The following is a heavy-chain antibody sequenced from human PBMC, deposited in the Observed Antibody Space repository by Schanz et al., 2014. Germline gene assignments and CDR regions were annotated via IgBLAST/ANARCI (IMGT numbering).Heavy chain of an antibody. J-gene: IGHJ5*02. Sequence: EVHLVESGGGLVQPGGSLRLSCAASGFNFITFAMSWVRQAPGKGPEWVSAIGGDASRTYYADSVKGRFTISRDNSKSTRYLKMNSLRADDTAVYYCARAPPLVRGIAGWFGPWGQGSLVTVSS. CDR3: ARAPPLVRGIAGWFGP. CDR2: IGGDASRT. CDR1: GFNFITFA. D-gene: IGHD3-10*01. V-gene: IGHV3-23*04.